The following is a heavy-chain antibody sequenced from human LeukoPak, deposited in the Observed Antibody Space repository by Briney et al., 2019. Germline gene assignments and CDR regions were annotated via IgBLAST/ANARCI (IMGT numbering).Heavy chain of an antibody. Sequence: SETLSLTCTVSNYSITNDYYWGWIRQPPGKGLEWIGSVHHGEYTYYKPSLKSRVTISVDTSKNQFSLKLSSVTAADTAVYYCARGASPYYYDSSGYYPFDYWGQGTLVTVSS. V-gene: IGHV4-38-2*02. D-gene: IGHD3-22*01. CDR1: NYSITNDYY. CDR3: ARGASPYYYDSSGYYPFDY. J-gene: IGHJ4*02. CDR2: VHHGEYT.